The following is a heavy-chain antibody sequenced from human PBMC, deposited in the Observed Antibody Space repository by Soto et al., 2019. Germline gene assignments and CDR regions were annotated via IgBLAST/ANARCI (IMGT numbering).Heavy chain of an antibody. CDR2: ICSSGSSI. Sequence: PGGSLSLSCAASGFTFSDYCMSWIRQAPGKGLEWVSYICSSGSSIYYADSVKGRFTISRDNAKNSLYLQMNSLRAEDTAVYYCARDPRQYYFDYWGQGTLVTVSS. J-gene: IGHJ4*02. CDR3: ARDPRQYYFDY. V-gene: IGHV3-11*01. CDR1: GFTFSDYC.